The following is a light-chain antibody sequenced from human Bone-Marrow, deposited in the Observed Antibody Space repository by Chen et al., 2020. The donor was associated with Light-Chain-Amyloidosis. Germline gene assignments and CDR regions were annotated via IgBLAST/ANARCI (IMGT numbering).Light chain of an antibody. V-gene: IGKV3-15*01. CDR2: GAS. Sequence: EIVMTQSPATLSVSPGERATLSCRASQSVSSNLDWYQQKPGQAPRLLLYGASTRATGIPSRFSGSGARTEFTLTISSLQSEDDAVYFCQQYKIWPPITFGQGTRLEIK. CDR1: QSVSSN. J-gene: IGKJ5*01. CDR3: QQYKIWPPIT.